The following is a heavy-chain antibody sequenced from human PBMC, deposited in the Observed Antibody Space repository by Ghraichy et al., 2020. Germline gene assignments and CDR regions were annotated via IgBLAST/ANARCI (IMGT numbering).Heavy chain of an antibody. CDR3: ARGNNPHYYYDSSGYYLH. J-gene: IGHJ4*02. CDR2: MNPNSGNT. V-gene: IGHV1-8*01. Sequence: ASVKVSCKASGYTFTSYDINWVRQATGQGLEWMGWMNPNSGNTGYAQKFQGRVTMTRNTSISTAYMELSSLRSEDTAVYYCARGNNPHYYYDSSGYYLHWGQGTLVTVSS. D-gene: IGHD3-22*01. CDR1: GYTFTSYD.